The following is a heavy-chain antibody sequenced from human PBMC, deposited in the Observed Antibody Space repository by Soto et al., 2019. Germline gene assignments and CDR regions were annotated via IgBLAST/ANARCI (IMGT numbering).Heavy chain of an antibody. V-gene: IGHV3-66*01. CDR3: ARATYGDSAYYYYYYMDV. D-gene: IGHD4-17*01. CDR2: IYSGGST. Sequence: GGSLRLSCAASGFTVSSNYMSWVRQAPGKGLEWVSVIYSGGSTYYADSVKGRFTISRDNSKNTLYLQMNSLRAEDTAVYYCARATYGDSAYYYYYYMDVWGKGTTVTVSS. J-gene: IGHJ6*03. CDR1: GFTVSSNY.